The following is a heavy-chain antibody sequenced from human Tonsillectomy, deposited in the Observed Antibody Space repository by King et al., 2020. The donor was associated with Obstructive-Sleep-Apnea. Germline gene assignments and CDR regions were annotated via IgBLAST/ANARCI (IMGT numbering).Heavy chain of an antibody. CDR1: GFTFSSYA. D-gene: IGHD5-18*01. CDR2: ISYDVGNK. Sequence: QLVQSGGGVVQPGRSLRLSCAASGFTFSSYAMHWVRQPPGKGLEWVAVISYDVGNKYYADSVKGRFTVSRDNSKNTLYVQMNSLRAEDTAVYYCARGGYSYAYGVDYWGQGTLVTVSS. V-gene: IGHV3-30*04. J-gene: IGHJ4*02. CDR3: ARGGYSYAYGVDY.